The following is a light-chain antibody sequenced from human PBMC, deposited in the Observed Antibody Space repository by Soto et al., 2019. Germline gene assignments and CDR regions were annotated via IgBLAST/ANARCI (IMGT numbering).Light chain of an antibody. V-gene: IGKV3-20*01. J-gene: IGKJ1*01. CDR3: QRYGSSPQT. CDR1: QSVSSSY. Sequence: EIVLTQSPGTLSLSPGERATLSCRASQSVSSSYLAWYQQKPGQAPRLRIYGASSRATVIPDRFSGSGSGTDFTLTISILEPEDFAGYYCQRYGSSPQTFGQGTKVEIK. CDR2: GAS.